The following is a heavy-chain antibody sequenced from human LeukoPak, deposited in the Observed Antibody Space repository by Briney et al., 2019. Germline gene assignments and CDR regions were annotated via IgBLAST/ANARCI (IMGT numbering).Heavy chain of an antibody. J-gene: IGHJ4*02. CDR1: GFTFSDYY. CDR2: ISSSSTYI. V-gene: IGHV3-21*01. D-gene: IGHD4/OR15-4a*01. CDR3: ARDLSRGADY. Sequence: PGGSLRLSCAASGFTFSDYYMSWIRQAPGKGLEWVSSISSSSTYIYYADSVKGRFTVSRDNAKNSLYLQMNSLRAEDTAVYYCARDLSRGADYWGQGTLVTVSS.